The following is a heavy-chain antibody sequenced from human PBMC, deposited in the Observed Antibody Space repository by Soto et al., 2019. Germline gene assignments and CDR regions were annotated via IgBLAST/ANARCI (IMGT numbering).Heavy chain of an antibody. Sequence: EVQLVESGGGLVKPGGSLRLSCADSGVTFSNYTMNWVRQAPGKGLEWVSSISRSSRNIYYADSLKGRFTISRDNAKNALYLQMISLRAEDTAVYYCARDLKVAGTNSFYYYGMDVWGQGTTVTVSS. D-gene: IGHD6-19*01. CDR2: ISRSSRNI. V-gene: IGHV3-21*01. CDR3: ARDLKVAGTNSFYYYGMDV. CDR1: GVTFSNYT. J-gene: IGHJ6*02.